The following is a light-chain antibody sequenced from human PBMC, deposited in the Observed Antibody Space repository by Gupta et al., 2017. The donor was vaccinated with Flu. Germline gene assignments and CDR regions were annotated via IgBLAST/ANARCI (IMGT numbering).Light chain of an antibody. Sequence: ILLTQSPDFQSVAPMADGTITCRATQSIGSSLHWYQQKPDQSPKLLIKHASQSFSGVPSRFSGSGSGTDFTLTISSVEAEDAATYYCQQSSSLPQTFGQGTKVEIK. CDR1: QSIGSS. CDR2: HAS. CDR3: QQSSSLPQT. V-gene: IGKV6-21*01. J-gene: IGKJ1*01.